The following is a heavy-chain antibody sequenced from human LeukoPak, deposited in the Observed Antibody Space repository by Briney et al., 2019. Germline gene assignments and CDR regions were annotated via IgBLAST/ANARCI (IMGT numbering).Heavy chain of an antibody. CDR1: GFTFSSYA. Sequence: GGSLRLSCAASGFTFSSYAMSWVRQAPGKGLEWVSAISASGASTYYTDSVKGRFTISRDNSKNTLYLQMNSLRAEDTAVYYCAKDPRRYSRTGGYFNYWGQGTLVTVSS. J-gene: IGHJ4*02. D-gene: IGHD6-13*01. CDR3: AKDPRRYSRTGGYFNY. CDR2: ISASGAST. V-gene: IGHV3-23*01.